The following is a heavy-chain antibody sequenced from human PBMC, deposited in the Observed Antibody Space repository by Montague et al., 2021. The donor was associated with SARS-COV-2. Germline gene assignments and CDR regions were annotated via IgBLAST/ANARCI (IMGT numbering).Heavy chain of an antibody. D-gene: IGHD2-2*01. V-gene: IGHV4-34*01. Sequence: SETLSLTCAVYGGSFSDYYWCWIRQPPAKGLEWIGEINHSGSTNSNPSLKSRVTISVDTSKNQFSLKLSSVTAADTAVYYCASFLRRVVPAATEHWEKSYSYYYGDVWGKGTTVTVSS. CDR2: INHSGST. J-gene: IGHJ6*03. CDR3: ASFLRRVVPAATEHWEKSYSYYYGDV. CDR1: GGSFSDYY.